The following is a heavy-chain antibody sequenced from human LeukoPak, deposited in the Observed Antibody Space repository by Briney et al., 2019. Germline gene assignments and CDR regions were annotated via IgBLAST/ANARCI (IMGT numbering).Heavy chain of an antibody. CDR1: GFTFSSYG. D-gene: IGHD6-19*01. Sequence: GGSLRLSCAASGFTFSSYGMHWVRQAPGKGLEWVAFIRYDGSNKYYADSVKGRFTISRDNSKNTLYLQMNSLRAEDTAVYYCAKDGDSSGWYVARKGFQHWGQGTLVTVSS. V-gene: IGHV3-30*02. J-gene: IGHJ1*01. CDR3: AKDGDSSGWYVARKGFQH. CDR2: IRYDGSNK.